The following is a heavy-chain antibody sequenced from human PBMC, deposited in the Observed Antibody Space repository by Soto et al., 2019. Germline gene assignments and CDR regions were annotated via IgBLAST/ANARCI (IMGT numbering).Heavy chain of an antibody. J-gene: IGHJ4*02. CDR1: GFTFSSYA. V-gene: IGHV3-23*01. D-gene: IGHD1-1*01. CDR2: ISGSGGST. Sequence: PVGSLRLSCAASGFTFSSYAMSWVRQAPGKGLEWVSAISGSGGSTYYADSVKGRFTISRDNSKNTLYLQMNSLRAEDTAVYYCANTPNWNSPQDYWGQGTLVTVSS. CDR3: ANTPNWNSPQDY.